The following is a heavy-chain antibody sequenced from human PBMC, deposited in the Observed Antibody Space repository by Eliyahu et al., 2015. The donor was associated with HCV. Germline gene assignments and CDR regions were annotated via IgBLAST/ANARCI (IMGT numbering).Heavy chain of an antibody. Sequence: QLELXESGPGLVKPSETLSLTCTVSGGSXSSSSYYWGWIRQPPGKGLEWIGSIYYSGSTFYNPSLKSRVTISIDTSKKQFSLKLSSVTAADTAVYYCARAPVVVVVVHDAFDIWGQGTMVTVSS. J-gene: IGHJ3*02. CDR3: ARAPVVVVVVHDAFDI. CDR1: GGSXSSSSYY. V-gene: IGHV4-39*01. CDR2: IYYSGST. D-gene: IGHD2-15*01.